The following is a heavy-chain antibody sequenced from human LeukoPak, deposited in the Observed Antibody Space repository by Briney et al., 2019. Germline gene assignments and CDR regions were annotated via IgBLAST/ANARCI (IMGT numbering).Heavy chain of an antibody. CDR1: GYTFTIYY. CDR3: SLTVAESSVDY. J-gene: IGHJ4*02. CDR2: INPSGGST. Sequence: ASVTVSFKASGYTFTIYYMHWVRQAPGQGLEWMGIINPSGGSTSYAQKFQGRVTMTRDTSTSTVYMELSSLRSEDTAVYYCSLTVAESSVDYWGQGTLVTVSS. D-gene: IGHD6-19*01. V-gene: IGHV1-46*03.